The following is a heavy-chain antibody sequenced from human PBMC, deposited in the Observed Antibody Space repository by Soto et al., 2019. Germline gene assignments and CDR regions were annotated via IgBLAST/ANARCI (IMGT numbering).Heavy chain of an antibody. CDR3: ARGSAFIGLDY. Sequence: GVLRLLFPVFGFLFSPYSMNWVRQAPGKGLEWVSSIGTSGSYIYDTDSVKGRFTISRDNTKDSLYLQMNSLRAEDTAIYYCARGSAFIGLDYWGQGT. V-gene: IGHV3-21*01. CDR2: IGTSGSYI. D-gene: IGHD1-26*01. J-gene: IGHJ4*02. CDR1: GFLFSPYS.